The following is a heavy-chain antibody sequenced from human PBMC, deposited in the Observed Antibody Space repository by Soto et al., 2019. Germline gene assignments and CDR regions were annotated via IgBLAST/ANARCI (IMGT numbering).Heavy chain of an antibody. Sequence: QITLKESGPTLVKPTQTLTLTCTFSGFSLSTSGVGVGWIRQPPGKALEWLALIYWDDDKRYSPSLKSRLTNTKDTSKNQVVLTMTNMDPVDTATYYCAHRRSMVRGVQSDAFDIWGQGTMVTVSS. CDR3: AHRRSMVRGVQSDAFDI. J-gene: IGHJ3*02. V-gene: IGHV2-5*02. D-gene: IGHD3-10*01. CDR2: IYWDDDK. CDR1: GFSLSTSGVG.